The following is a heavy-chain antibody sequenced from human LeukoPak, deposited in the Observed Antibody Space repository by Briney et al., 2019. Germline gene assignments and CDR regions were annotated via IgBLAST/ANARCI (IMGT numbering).Heavy chain of an antibody. J-gene: IGHJ6*02. CDR2: IDGSGGST. D-gene: IGHD2-15*01. CDR3: AKVDIVVVVAAHCGMDV. V-gene: IGHV3-23*01. Sequence: PGGSLRLSCAASGFTFSSYAMSWVRQAPGKGLEWVSAIDGSGGSTFYADSVKGRFTISRDNSKNTLYLQMNSLRAEDTAVYYCAKVDIVVVVAAHCGMDVWGQGTTVTVSS. CDR1: GFTFSSYA.